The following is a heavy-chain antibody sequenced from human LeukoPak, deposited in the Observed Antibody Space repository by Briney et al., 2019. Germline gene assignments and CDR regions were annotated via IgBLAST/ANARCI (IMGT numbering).Heavy chain of an antibody. CDR1: GFTFSSYA. CDR2: ISGSGGST. CDR3: AKDRSGVHELYSFDY. Sequence: GGSLRLSCAASGFTFSSYAMSWVRQAPGKGLEWVSAISGSGGSTYYADSVKGRFTISRDNSKNTLYLQMNSLRAEDTAVYYCAKDRSGVHELYSFDYWGQGTLVTVSS. D-gene: IGHD2-8*01. J-gene: IGHJ4*02. V-gene: IGHV3-23*01.